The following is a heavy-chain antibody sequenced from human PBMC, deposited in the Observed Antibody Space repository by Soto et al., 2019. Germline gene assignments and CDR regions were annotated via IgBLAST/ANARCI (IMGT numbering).Heavy chain of an antibody. V-gene: IGHV1-3*01. CDR3: ASEVPFYYGSGSVDY. CDR1: GYTFTSYA. D-gene: IGHD3-10*01. J-gene: IGHJ4*02. CDR2: INAGNGNT. Sequence: QVQLVQSGAEVKKPGASVKVSCKASGYTFTSYAMHWVRQAPGQRLEWMGWINAGNGNTKYSQKFQGRDTITRDTSASTAYMELSSLRSEDTAVYYCASEVPFYYGSGSVDYWGQGTLVTVSS.